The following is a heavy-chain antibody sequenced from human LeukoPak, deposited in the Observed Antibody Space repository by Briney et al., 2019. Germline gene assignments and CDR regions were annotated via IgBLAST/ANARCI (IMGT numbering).Heavy chain of an antibody. Sequence: PGGSLRLSCAASGFTFSSYSMNWVRQAPGKGLEWVSAISGSGGSTYYADSVKGRFTISRDNSKNTLYLQMSSLRAEDTAVYYCAKSIVVVPAANNGPIFDYWGQGTLVTVSS. V-gene: IGHV3-23*01. J-gene: IGHJ4*02. CDR3: AKSIVVVPAANNGPIFDY. CDR1: GFTFSSYS. CDR2: ISGSGGST. D-gene: IGHD2-2*01.